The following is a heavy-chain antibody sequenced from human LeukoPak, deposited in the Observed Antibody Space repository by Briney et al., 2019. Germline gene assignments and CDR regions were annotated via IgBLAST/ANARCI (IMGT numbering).Heavy chain of an antibody. CDR1: GASISSYW. Sequence: PSETLSLTCTVSGASISSYWWSWIRQPAGKGLEWIGRVYTSGSTNYNPSLRGRVTMSVDTSKNLLSLKMNSVTAADTAVYYCAGLYVWGKGTTVTVSS. CDR2: VYTSGST. CDR3: AGLYV. V-gene: IGHV4-4*07. J-gene: IGHJ6*04.